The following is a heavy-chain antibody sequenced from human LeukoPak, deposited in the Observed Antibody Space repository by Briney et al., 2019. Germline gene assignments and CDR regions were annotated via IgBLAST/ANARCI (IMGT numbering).Heavy chain of an antibody. J-gene: IGHJ6*02. D-gene: IGHD3-10*01. CDR3: AAYGSGIPYGMDV. V-gene: IGHV3-53*01. Sequence: GGSLRLSCAASGFTVSSSYMSWVRQAPGKGLEWVSVLYSSGNTYYADSVKGRFTISRDNSKNTLYLQMNSLRAGDTAVYYCAAYGSGIPYGMDVWGQGKTVTVSS. CDR2: LYSSGNT. CDR1: GFTVSSSY.